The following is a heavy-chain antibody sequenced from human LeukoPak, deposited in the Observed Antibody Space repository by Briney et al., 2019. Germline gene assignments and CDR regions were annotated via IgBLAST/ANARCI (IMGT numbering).Heavy chain of an antibody. J-gene: IGHJ6*03. D-gene: IGHD1-7*01. Sequence: ASVKVSCKASGYTFTSYGISWVRQAPGQGLEWMGWISAYNGNTNYAQKLQGRVTMTTDTSTSTAYMELRSLRSDDTAVYYCARITGTTWSDYYYYYMDVWGKGTTVTVSS. V-gene: IGHV1-18*01. CDR3: ARITGTTWSDYYYYYMDV. CDR2: ISAYNGNT. CDR1: GYTFTSYG.